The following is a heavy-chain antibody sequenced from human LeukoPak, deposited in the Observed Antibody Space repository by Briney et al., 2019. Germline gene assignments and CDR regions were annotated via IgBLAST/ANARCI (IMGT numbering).Heavy chain of an antibody. Sequence: GGSLRLSCVVSGFTFSEYWMTWVRQAPGKGLEWVANIKEDGGQKHYVDSVKGRFTIFRDNAKNTLYLQMDSLRAEDTAVYYRARSGDKNVMGGQGTLVTVSS. V-gene: IGHV3-7*03. J-gene: IGHJ4*02. CDR3: ARSGDKNVM. CDR1: GFTFSEYW. CDR2: IKEDGGQK. D-gene: IGHD3-10*01.